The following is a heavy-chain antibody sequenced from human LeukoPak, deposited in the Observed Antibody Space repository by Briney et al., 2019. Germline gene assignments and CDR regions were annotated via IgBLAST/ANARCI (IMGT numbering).Heavy chain of an antibody. CDR2: ISGDGNAK. D-gene: IGHD2/OR15-2a*01. J-gene: IGHJ4*02. CDR3: ARDYVYAFDY. CDR1: GFSFSSYS. Sequence: GGSLRLSCAASGFSFSSYSINWVRQAPGKGLAWVSYISGDGNAKHYTDSVKGRFTISRDNAKNALYLQMDSLRAEDRAVYFCARDYVYAFDYWGQGTLVTVSS. V-gene: IGHV3-48*01.